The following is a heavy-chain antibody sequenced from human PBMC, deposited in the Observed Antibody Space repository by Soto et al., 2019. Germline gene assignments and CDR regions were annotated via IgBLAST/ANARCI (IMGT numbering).Heavy chain of an antibody. J-gene: IGHJ6*02. D-gene: IGHD3-10*01. V-gene: IGHV3-30*18. CDR1: GFTFSSYG. CDR2: ISYDGSNK. CDR3: AKDRGYYGAGSYYKIYYYYYYGKDV. Sequence: LRLSCAASGFTFSSYGMHWVRQAPGKGLEWVAVISYDGSNKYYADSVKGRFTISRDNSKNTLYLQMNSLRAEDAAVYYCAKDRGYYGAGSYYKIYYYYYYGKDVWGQGTTVTVSS.